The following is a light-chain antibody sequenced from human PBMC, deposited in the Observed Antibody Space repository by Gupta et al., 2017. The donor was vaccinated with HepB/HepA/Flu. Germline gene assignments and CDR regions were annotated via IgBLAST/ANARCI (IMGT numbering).Light chain of an antibody. CDR3: QQNYSHLRT. J-gene: IGKJ2*02. CDR2: TAS. Sequence: DIQMTQSPSSLSASVGDRVTITCRASQSISSWLNWYQQKPGKAPKLLIYTASSLQSGVPSRFSGSGSGTEFTLTISSLQPDDFATYYCQQNYSHLRTFGQGTKLEIK. CDR1: QSISSW. V-gene: IGKV1-39*01.